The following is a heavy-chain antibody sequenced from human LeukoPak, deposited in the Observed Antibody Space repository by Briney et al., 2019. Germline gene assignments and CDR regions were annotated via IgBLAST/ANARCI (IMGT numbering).Heavy chain of an antibody. V-gene: IGHV1-46*01. J-gene: IGHJ4*02. CDR3: ASGYKTVSVFDH. CDR2: INPSGGGT. D-gene: IGHD5-24*01. Sequence: GASVTASCKASGYTFTTYYMHWVRQAPGQGLVWMGLINPSGGGTMYAQKFQGRVTMTTDTSTSTVYMELSSLRSEDTAVYYCASGYKTVSVFDHWGQGTLVTVSS. CDR1: GYTFTTYY.